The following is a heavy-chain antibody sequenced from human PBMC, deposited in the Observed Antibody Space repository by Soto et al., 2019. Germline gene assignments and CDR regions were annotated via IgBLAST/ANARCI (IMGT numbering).Heavy chain of an antibody. CDR3: AIYDILTYDAFDI. V-gene: IGHV1-8*01. CDR2: MNPNSGNT. J-gene: IGHJ3*02. D-gene: IGHD3-9*01. CDR1: GYTFTSYD. Sequence: ASVKVSCKASGYTFTSYDSNWVRQATGQGLEWMGWMNPNSGNTGYAQKFQGRVTMTRNTSISTAYMELSSLRSEDTAVYYCAIYDILTYDAFDIWGQGTMVTVSS.